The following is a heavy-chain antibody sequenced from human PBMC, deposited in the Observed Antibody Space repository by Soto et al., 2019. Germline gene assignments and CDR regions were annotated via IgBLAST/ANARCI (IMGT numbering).Heavy chain of an antibody. V-gene: IGHV3-23*01. D-gene: IGHD3-3*02. CDR2: FSGRDATT. CDR1: GFTFSSYT. CDR3: VKDLGYSLFAMGGGMDV. Sequence: EVQLSESGGGLVQPGGSLRLSCAASGFTFSSYTMSWVRQAPGKGLEWVSSFSGRDATTYYADSVKGRFTISRDNSKHTVYLQMDRLRVEDTAIYYCVKDLGYSLFAMGGGMDVWGRGTTVTVSS. J-gene: IGHJ6*02.